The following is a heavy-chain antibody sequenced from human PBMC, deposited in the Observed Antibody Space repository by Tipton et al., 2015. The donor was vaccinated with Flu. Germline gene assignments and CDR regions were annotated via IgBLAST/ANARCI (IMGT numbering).Heavy chain of an antibody. J-gene: IGHJ3*01. Sequence: GSLRLSCAASGFTFSRYAMSWVRQAPGKGLEWVSAISGGGRPTYFADSVKGRFTISRDNAKNSLYLQMNSLRAEDTAVYYCVRETILSASDFWGEGTMVTVSS. CDR1: GFTFSRYA. V-gene: IGHV3-23*01. CDR2: ISGGGRPT. CDR3: VRETILSASDF. D-gene: IGHD1-7*01.